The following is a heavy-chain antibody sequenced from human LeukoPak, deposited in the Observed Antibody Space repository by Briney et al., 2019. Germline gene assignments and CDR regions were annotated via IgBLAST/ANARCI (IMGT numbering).Heavy chain of an antibody. CDR2: IYHSGSI. V-gene: IGHV4-38-2*02. J-gene: IGHJ1*01. D-gene: IGHD4-17*01. CDR3: ARDYNRKDFYGDYRHFQH. Sequence: GSLRLSCAASGFTFSSYWMSWVRQAPGKGLEWIGSIYHSGSIYYNPSLKSRVTISVDTSKNQFSLRVSSVTAADTAVYYCARDYNRKDFYGDYRHFQHWGPGTLVTVSS. CDR1: GFTFSSYW.